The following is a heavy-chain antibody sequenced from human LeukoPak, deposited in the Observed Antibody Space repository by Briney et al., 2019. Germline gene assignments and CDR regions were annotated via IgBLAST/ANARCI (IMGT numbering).Heavy chain of an antibody. J-gene: IGHJ3*02. V-gene: IGHV3-21*01. CDR1: GFTFSSYS. Sequence: GGSLRLSCAASGFTFSSYSMNGVRQAPGKGLEWVSSISSRSSYIYYADSVKGRFTISTDNAKNSLYLQMNRLRAEDTAVYYCSREGTLEAFDIWGQGTMVTVSS. CDR3: SREGTLEAFDI. D-gene: IGHD3-16*01. CDR2: ISSRSSYI.